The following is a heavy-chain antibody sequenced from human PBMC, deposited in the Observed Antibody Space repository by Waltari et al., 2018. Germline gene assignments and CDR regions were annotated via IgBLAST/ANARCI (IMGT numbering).Heavy chain of an antibody. CDR2: ISSSSSTI. CDR3: ARDRESRTVTTFSY. V-gene: IGHV3-48*04. D-gene: IGHD4-17*01. Sequence: EVQLVESGGGLVQPGGSLRLSCAASGFTFSSYSMTWVRQAPGKGLEWVSYISSSSSTIYYADSVKGRFTISRDNAKNSLYLQMNSLRAEDTAVYYCARDRESRTVTTFSYWGQGTLVTVSS. J-gene: IGHJ4*02. CDR1: GFTFSSYS.